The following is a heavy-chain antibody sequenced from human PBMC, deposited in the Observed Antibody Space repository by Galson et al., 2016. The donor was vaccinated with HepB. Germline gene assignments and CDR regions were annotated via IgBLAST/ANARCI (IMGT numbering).Heavy chain of an antibody. V-gene: IGHV5-51*01. Sequence: QSGAEVKKPGESLKISCQGSGYGFTNYWIAWVRQMPGKGLEWMGIIYPGDSDTRYSPSFQGQITISVDKSISTAYLQWSSLKASDRAMFYCERHPFLKSAADYWGQGTLLTVSS. CDR1: GYGFTNYW. CDR2: IYPGDSDT. CDR3: ERHPFLKSAADY. D-gene: IGHD6-13*01. J-gene: IGHJ4*02.